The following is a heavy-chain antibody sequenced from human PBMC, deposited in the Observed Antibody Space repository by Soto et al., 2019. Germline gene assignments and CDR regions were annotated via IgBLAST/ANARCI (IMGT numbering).Heavy chain of an antibody. CDR2: IYYSGST. V-gene: IGHV4-39*01. J-gene: IGHJ4*02. CDR3: ARHYWQLVNYFDY. D-gene: IGHD6-6*01. Sequence: SETLSLTCTVSGGSISSYYWGWIRQPPGKGLEWIGSIYYSGSTYYNPSLKSRVTISVDTSKNQFSLKLSSVTAADTAVYYCARHYWQLVNYFDYWGQGTLVTVSS. CDR1: GGSISSYY.